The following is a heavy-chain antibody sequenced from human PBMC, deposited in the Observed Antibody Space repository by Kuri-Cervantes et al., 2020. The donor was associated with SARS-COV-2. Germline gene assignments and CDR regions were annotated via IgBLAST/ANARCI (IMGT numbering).Heavy chain of an antibody. CDR3: AKERSNRVAVAQ. V-gene: IGHV3-30*02. D-gene: IGHD6-19*01. J-gene: IGHJ4*02. Sequence: GGFLRLSCAASGFTFSSYGMHWVRQAPGKGLEWVAFIRYDGSNKYYADSVKGRFTISRDNSKNTLYLQMNSPRAEDTAVYYCAKERSNRVAVAQWGQGTLVTVSS. CDR2: IRYDGSNK. CDR1: GFTFSSYG.